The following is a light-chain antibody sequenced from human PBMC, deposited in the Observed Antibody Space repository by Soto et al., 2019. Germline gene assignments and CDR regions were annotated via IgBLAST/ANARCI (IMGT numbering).Light chain of an antibody. CDR2: AAS. J-gene: IGKJ1*01. CDR1: QAISTW. V-gene: IGKV1D-12*01. CDR3: QQANSFPRT. Sequence: DIQMTQSPSSVSASVGDRVTITCRASQAISTWLAWYQQKPGKAPKLLIYAASNLQTGVPSRFSGSGSGTDFTHTISSLQPEDFVTYYCQQANSFPRTFGQGTKVEIK.